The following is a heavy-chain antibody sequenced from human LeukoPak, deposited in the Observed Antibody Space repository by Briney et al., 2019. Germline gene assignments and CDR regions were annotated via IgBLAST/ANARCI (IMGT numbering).Heavy chain of an antibody. CDR1: GGSFSGYY. V-gene: IGHV4-34*01. D-gene: IGHD2-2*01. CDR2: INHSGST. Sequence: SETLSLTCAVYGGSFSGYYWSWIRQPPGRGLEWIGEINHSGSTNYNPSLKTRVTISVDTSKNQFSLKLSSVTAADTAVYYCARIGSTSFYYFDYWGQGTLVTVSS. CDR3: ARIGSTSFYYFDY. J-gene: IGHJ4*02.